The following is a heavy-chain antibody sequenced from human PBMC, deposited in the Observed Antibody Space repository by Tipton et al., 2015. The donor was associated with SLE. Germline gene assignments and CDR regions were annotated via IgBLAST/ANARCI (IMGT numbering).Heavy chain of an antibody. Sequence: QVQLVQSRAEVKKPGASVKVSCKASGYTFTGYYYMHWVRQAPGQGLEWMGWINPNNGGTNYAQKFQDRVTMTRDTSISTAYMELRRLRSDDTAVYYCARVSSGWSRDAFDIWGQGTMVTVSS. CDR3: ARVSSGWSRDAFDI. CDR1: GYTFTGYY. J-gene: IGHJ3*02. CDR2: INPNNGGT. V-gene: IGHV1-2*02. D-gene: IGHD6-19*01.